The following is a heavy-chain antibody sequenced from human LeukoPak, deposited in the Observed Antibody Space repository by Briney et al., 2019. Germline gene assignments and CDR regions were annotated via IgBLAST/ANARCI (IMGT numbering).Heavy chain of an antibody. V-gene: IGHV3-21*01. Sequence: GGSLRLSCAASGFTFNTYAIHWVRQAPGKGLEWVSSISSSSTYIYYADSVKGRFTISRDNAKNSLYLQMNSLRAEDTAVYYCARALIVSGSLDWGQGTLVTVSS. CDR3: ARALIVSGSLD. CDR2: ISSSSTYI. J-gene: IGHJ4*02. D-gene: IGHD6-19*01. CDR1: GFTFNTYA.